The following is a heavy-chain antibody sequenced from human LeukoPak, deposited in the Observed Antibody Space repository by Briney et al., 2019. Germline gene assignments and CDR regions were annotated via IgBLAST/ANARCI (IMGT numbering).Heavy chain of an antibody. D-gene: IGHD5-24*01. V-gene: IGHV3-30*18. CDR2: ISCDGSNK. J-gene: IGHJ4*02. Sequence: GGSLRLSCAASGFTFSSYGMHWVRQAPGKGLEWVAVISCDGSNKYYADSVKGRFTISRDNSKNTLYLQMNSLRAEDTAVYYCAKADGYNTYIDYWGQGTLVTVSS. CDR1: GFTFSSYG. CDR3: AKADGYNTYIDY.